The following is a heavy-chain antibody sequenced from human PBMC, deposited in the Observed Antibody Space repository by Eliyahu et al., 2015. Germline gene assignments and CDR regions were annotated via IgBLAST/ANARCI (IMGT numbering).Heavy chain of an antibody. J-gene: IGHJ3*02. D-gene: IGHD3-3*01. V-gene: IGHV3-66*04. CDR3: ARPYDDFSTGXHMAAFDI. CDR1: GFTMSNPX. CDR2: IYTGAST. Sequence: VQVVESGGTLVQPGGSLRLSCEGSGFTMSNPXMNWVRQAPGKGLGWGSMIYTGASTDYAESVKGRFTISRDDTKNTLFLQMDRLRPEDTAVYFCARPYDDFSTGXHMAAFDIWGQGTLVIVSS.